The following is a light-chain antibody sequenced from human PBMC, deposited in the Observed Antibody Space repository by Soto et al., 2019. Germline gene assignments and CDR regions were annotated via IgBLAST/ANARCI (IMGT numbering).Light chain of an antibody. CDR1: QSVSSSY. Sequence: EIVLTQSPGTLSLSPGERATLSCRASQSVSSSYLACYQQTPGQAPRLLIYGASSRATGIPDRFSGSGSGTDFTLTISRLEPEDFAVYYCQQYGSSPGFTFGPGTKVDIK. CDR3: QQYGSSPGFT. J-gene: IGKJ3*01. CDR2: GAS. V-gene: IGKV3-20*01.